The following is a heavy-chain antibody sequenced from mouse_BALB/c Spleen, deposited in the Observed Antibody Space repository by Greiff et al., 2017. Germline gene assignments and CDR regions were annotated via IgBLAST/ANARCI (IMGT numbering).Heavy chain of an antibody. CDR2: IDPANGNT. V-gene: IGHV14-3*02. Sequence: VQLKESGAELVKPGASVKLSCTASGFNIKDTYMHLVKQRPEQGLEWIGRIDPANGNTKYDPKFQGKATITADTSSNTAYLQLSSLTSEDTAVYYCARDGSSYGYFDVWGAGTTVTVSS. CDR3: ARDGSSYGYFDV. J-gene: IGHJ1*01. D-gene: IGHD1-1*01. CDR1: GFNIKDTY.